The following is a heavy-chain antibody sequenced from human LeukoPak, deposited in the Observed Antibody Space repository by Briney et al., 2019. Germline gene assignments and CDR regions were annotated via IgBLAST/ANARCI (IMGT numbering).Heavy chain of an antibody. CDR3: AKENDFVY. J-gene: IGHJ4*02. V-gene: IGHV3-30*18. Sequence: GGSLRLSCAASGFTFSNYDMHWVRQAPGKGLEWVAVISYDGANKYYADSVKGRFTISRDNSKSTLYLQMNSLRAEDTAVYYCAKENDFVYWGQGTLVTVSS. CDR1: GFTFSNYD. D-gene: IGHD3-3*01. CDR2: ISYDGANK.